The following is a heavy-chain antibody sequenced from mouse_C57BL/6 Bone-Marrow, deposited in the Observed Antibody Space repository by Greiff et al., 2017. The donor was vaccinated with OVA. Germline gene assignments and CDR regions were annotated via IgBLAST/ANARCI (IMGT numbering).Heavy chain of an antibody. CDR2: IYPGGGYT. CDR3: ARKDGNYVAWFAY. Sequence: VQLQESGAELVRPGTSVKMSCKASGYTFTNYWIGWAKQRPGHGLEWIGDIYPGGGYTNYNEKFKGKATLTADKSSSTAYMQFSSLTSEDSAIYYCARKDGNYVAWFAYWGQGTLVTVSA. CDR1: GYTFTNYW. D-gene: IGHD2-1*01. J-gene: IGHJ3*01. V-gene: IGHV1-63*01.